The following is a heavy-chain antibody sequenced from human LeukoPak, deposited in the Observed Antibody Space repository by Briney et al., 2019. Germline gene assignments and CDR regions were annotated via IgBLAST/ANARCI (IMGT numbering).Heavy chain of an antibody. CDR1: GFTLTNDF. Sequence: GGSLRLSCAASGFTLTNDFMTWVRQAPGKGLEWVGRIKSEIEGGTTDHAVSVKGRFAISRDESTNTLFLQMNSLRNEDTAVYYCALAWFGESRDGLDIWGRGSMVVVSS. CDR3: ALAWFGESRDGLDI. D-gene: IGHD3-10*01. J-gene: IGHJ3*02. CDR2: IKSEIEGGTT. V-gene: IGHV3-15*01.